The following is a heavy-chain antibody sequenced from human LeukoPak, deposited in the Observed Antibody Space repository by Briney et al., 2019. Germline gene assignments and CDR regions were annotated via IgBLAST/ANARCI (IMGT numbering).Heavy chain of an antibody. CDR3: AKDRGYSYGISEY. J-gene: IGHJ4*02. CDR2: ISETGRST. D-gene: IGHD5-18*01. Sequence: GGSLRLSCIASGFTFSTFAMNWVRQAPGKGLEWVSTISETGRSTYYADSVKGQFTISRDNSKNTLYLQMNSLRAEDTAVYYCAKDRGYSYGISEYWGQGTLVTVSS. CDR1: GFTFSTFA. V-gene: IGHV3-23*01.